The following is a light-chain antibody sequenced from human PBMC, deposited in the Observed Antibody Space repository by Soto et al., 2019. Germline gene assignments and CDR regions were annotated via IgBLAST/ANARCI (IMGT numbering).Light chain of an antibody. CDR2: EVS. Sequence: QSVLTQPPSVSGSPGQSVTISCTGTSSDVGSYNRVSWYQQPPGTAPKLIIYEVSNRPSGVPDRFSGSKSGNTASLTISGLQAEDEADYYCSSHTSTSTVVFGGGTKLTVL. CDR1: SSDVGSYNR. V-gene: IGLV2-18*02. J-gene: IGLJ2*01. CDR3: SSHTSTSTVV.